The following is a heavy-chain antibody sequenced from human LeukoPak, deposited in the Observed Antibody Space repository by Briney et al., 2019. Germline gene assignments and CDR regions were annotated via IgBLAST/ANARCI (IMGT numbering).Heavy chain of an antibody. CDR1: GSSISNYY. Sequence: PSETLSLTCTVSGSSISNYYWGWIRQAPGKGLEWIGSIYYSGSTYYNPSLKSRVTISVDTSKNQFSLKLSSVTAADTAVYYCARTGYSYGYDYWGQGTLVTVSS. J-gene: IGHJ4*02. D-gene: IGHD5-18*01. V-gene: IGHV4-39*07. CDR3: ARTGYSYGYDY. CDR2: IYYSGST.